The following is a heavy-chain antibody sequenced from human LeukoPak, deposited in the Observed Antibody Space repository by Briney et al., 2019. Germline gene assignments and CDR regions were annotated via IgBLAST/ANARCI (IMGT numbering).Heavy chain of an antibody. D-gene: IGHD5-24*01. CDR1: GYTITGSY. CDR2: ITAKSGGT. J-gene: IGHJ6*02. CDR3: QAEDGIRDGKGLYYGMDV. Sequence: ASVKDSCKASGYTITGSYIHWVRHAPGQGLEFMRGITAKSGGTNYAQKFQGRVTMTRDTSISTAYMELSRLRSDDTAVFFFQAEDGIRDGKGLYYGMDVWGQGTTVTVSS. V-gene: IGHV1-2*02.